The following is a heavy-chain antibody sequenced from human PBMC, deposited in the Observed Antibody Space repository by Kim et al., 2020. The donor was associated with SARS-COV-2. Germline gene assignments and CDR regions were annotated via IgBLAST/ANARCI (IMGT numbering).Heavy chain of an antibody. V-gene: IGHV4-31*03. CDR1: GGSISSGGYY. Sequence: SETLSLTCTVSGGSISSGGYYWSWIRQHPGKGLEWIGYIYYSGSTYYNPSLKSRVTISVDTSKNQFSLKLSSVTAADTAVYYCAREIVFPLYNWFDPWGQGTLLTVSS. CDR2: IYYSGST. D-gene: IGHD2-21*01. CDR3: AREIVFPLYNWFDP. J-gene: IGHJ5*02.